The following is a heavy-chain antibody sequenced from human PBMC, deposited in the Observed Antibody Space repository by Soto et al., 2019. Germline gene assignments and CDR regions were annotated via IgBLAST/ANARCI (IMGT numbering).Heavy chain of an antibody. CDR3: ASNPQGYCSGGSCNAFDI. V-gene: IGHV5-51*01. Sequence: PGESLKISCKGSGYSFTSYWIGWVRQMPGKGLEWMGIIYPGVSDTRYSPSFQGQVTISADKSISTAYLQWSSLKASDTAMYYCASNPQGYCSGGSCNAFDIWGQGTMVTVSS. J-gene: IGHJ3*02. D-gene: IGHD2-15*01. CDR2: IYPGVSDT. CDR1: GYSFTSYW.